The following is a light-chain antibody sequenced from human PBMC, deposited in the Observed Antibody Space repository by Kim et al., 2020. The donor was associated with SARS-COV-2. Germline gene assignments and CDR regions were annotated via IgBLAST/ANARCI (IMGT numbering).Light chain of an antibody. CDR3: QAWDSSTAV. CDR2: QDS. Sequence: SYELTQPPSVSVSPGQTASIPCSGDKLGDKYVCWYQQKPGQSPILVIYQDSKRPSGIPERFSGSNSGNTATLTISGTQAIDEADYYCQAWDSSTAVFGTGTKFTVL. J-gene: IGLJ1*01. V-gene: IGLV3-1*01. CDR1: KLGDKY.